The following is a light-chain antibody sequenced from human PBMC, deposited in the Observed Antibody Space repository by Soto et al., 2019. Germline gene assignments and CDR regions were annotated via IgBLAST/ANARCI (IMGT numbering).Light chain of an antibody. Sequence: DIQMTQSPSSLSASIGDRVTITCRASQSISSYLNWYQQKPGKAPKLLIYAASSWQSGVPSRFSGSGSGTDFTLTISSLQSEDFATYYCQQLFDSPITFGQGTRLEIK. CDR1: QSISSY. CDR3: QQLFDSPIT. V-gene: IGKV1-39*01. J-gene: IGKJ5*01. CDR2: AAS.